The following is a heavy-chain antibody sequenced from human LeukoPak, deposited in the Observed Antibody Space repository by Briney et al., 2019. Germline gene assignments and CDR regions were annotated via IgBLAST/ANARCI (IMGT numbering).Heavy chain of an antibody. J-gene: IGHJ3*02. V-gene: IGHV3-15*01. D-gene: IGHD1-26*01. CDR1: GFTFSNAL. CDR3: CTDDSGSYFQGDPFDI. CDR2: IKSKTDGGTT. Sequence: GGSLRLSCAASGFTFSNALMNWGRQAAGKGQEWGGRIKSKTDGGTTDYSAPVKGRFTISRDDSKNTLYLQMNSLKTEDTAMYYCCTDDSGSYFQGDPFDIWGQGTMVTVSS.